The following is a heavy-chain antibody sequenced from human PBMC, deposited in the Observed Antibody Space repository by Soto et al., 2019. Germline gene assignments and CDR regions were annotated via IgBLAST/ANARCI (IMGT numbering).Heavy chain of an antibody. Sequence: ASVKVSCKASGYTFISYGISWVRQAPGQGLEWMGWISPNNGHTNYAQKLQGRVTMTADTSTSTAYMELRSLRSGDTAVYYCARDQLRFLEYYFDYWGQGTLVTVSS. D-gene: IGHD3-3*01. CDR3: ARDQLRFLEYYFDY. V-gene: IGHV1-18*01. J-gene: IGHJ4*02. CDR2: ISPNNGHT. CDR1: GYTFISYG.